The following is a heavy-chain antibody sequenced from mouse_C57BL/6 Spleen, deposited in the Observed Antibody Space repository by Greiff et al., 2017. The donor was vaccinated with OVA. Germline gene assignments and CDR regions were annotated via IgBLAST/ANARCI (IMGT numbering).Heavy chain of an antibody. CDR3: ARNGIYYGNPWWFDV. CDR2: IWTGGGT. J-gene: IGHJ1*03. Sequence: QVQLQQSGPGLVAPSQSLSITCTVSGFSLTSYAISWVRQPPGKGLEWLGVIWTGGGTNYNSALKSRLSISKDNSKSQVFLKMNSLQTDDTARYYCARNGIYYGNPWWFDVWGTGTTVTVSS. V-gene: IGHV2-9-1*01. CDR1: GFSLTSYA. D-gene: IGHD2-1*01.